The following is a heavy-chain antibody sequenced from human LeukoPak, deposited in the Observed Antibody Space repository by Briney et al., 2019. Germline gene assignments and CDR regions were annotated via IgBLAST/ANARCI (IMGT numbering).Heavy chain of an antibody. CDR1: GGSFSGYY. CDR3: ARGRLTYCSGGSCYWGFDY. D-gene: IGHD2-15*01. CDR2: INHSGST. Sequence: KASETLSLTCAVYGGSFSGYYWSWIRQPPGKGLEWIGEINHSGSTNYNPSLKSRVTISVDTSKNQLSLKLSSVTAADTAVYYCARGRLTYCSGGSCYWGFDYWGQGTLVTVSS. V-gene: IGHV4-34*01. J-gene: IGHJ4*02.